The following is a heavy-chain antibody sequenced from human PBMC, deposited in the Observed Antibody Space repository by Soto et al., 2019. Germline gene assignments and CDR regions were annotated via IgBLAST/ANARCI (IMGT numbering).Heavy chain of an antibody. CDR1: GYTFTSYA. V-gene: IGHV1-3*01. D-gene: IGHD2-15*01. Sequence: RASVKVSCKASGYTFTSYAMHWVRQAPGQRREWMGWINAGNGNTKYSQKFQGRVTITRDTSASTVYMGLSSLRSEDTAVYYCARILGYCSCGSCDCWGQGXLVTVSS. J-gene: IGHJ4*02. CDR2: INAGNGNT. CDR3: ARILGYCSCGSCDC.